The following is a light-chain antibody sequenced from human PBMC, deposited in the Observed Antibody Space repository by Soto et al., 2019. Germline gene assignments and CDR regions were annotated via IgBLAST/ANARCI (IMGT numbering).Light chain of an antibody. J-gene: IGLJ1*01. CDR2: DNN. CDR1: SSNIGNNY. CDR3: GAWDSSLYVYV. V-gene: IGLV1-51*01. Sequence: QSVLTQPPSVSAAPGQEVTISCSGSSSNIGNNYVSWYQHLPGTAPKLLIYDNNKRPSGIPDRFSGSKSGTSATLGITGLQTGDEADYYCGAWDSSLYVYVFGTGTKVTVL.